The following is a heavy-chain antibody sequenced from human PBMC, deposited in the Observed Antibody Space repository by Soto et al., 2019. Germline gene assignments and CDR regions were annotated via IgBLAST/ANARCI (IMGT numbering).Heavy chain of an antibody. Sequence: SETLSLTCTVSGYAISNGSYWACIRQPPGKGPEWIASIYHGGTTFYNPSLKSRITISVDTSNNQFSLKLTSVTAADTAVYYCARVHVMVVAGSTFDYWGHGTLVTVSS. D-gene: IGHD6-19*01. CDR3: ARVHVMVVAGSTFDY. CDR1: GYAISNGSY. J-gene: IGHJ4*01. CDR2: IYHGGTT. V-gene: IGHV4-38-2*02.